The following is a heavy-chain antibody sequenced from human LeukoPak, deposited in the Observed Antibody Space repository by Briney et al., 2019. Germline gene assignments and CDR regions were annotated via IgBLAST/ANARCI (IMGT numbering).Heavy chain of an antibody. CDR2: INPNSGGT. Sequence: GASVKVSCKASGYTFTGYYMHWVRQAPGQGLEWMGWINPNSGGTNYAQKFQGRVTMTRDTSISTAYMELSRLRSDDTAVYYCARGYYGEPPAPDYWGQGTLVTVSS. J-gene: IGHJ4*02. D-gene: IGHD3-3*01. V-gene: IGHV1-2*02. CDR3: ARGYYGEPPAPDY. CDR1: GYTFTGYY.